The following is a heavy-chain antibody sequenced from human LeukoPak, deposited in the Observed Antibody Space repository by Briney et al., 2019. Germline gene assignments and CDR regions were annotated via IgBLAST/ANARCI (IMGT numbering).Heavy chain of an antibody. D-gene: IGHD3-22*01. V-gene: IGHV4-34*01. Sequence: LETLSLTCAVYGGSFSGYYWSWVRQPPGKGLEWIGSIYYSGNTDYNPSLKSRVTISVETSKNQFSLKVSSVTAADTAIYYCARDRFDDSSGYYYHYSYYTDVWGKGTTVTVSS. CDR2: IYYSGNT. J-gene: IGHJ6*03. CDR3: ARDRFDDSSGYYYHYSYYTDV. CDR1: GGSFSGYY.